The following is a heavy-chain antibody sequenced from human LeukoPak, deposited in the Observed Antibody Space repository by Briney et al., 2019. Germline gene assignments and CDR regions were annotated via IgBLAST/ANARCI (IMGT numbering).Heavy chain of an antibody. D-gene: IGHD6-19*01. CDR3: ARYSSGYNYYYGMDV. V-gene: IGHV4-39*01. J-gene: IGHJ6*02. Sequence: SETLSLTCTVSGGSISSSSYYWGWIRQPPGKGLEWIGSIYYSGSTYYNPSLKSRVTISVDTSKNQFSLKLSSVTAADTAVYYCARYSSGYNYYYGMDVWGQGTTVTVS. CDR2: IYYSGST. CDR1: GGSISSSSYY.